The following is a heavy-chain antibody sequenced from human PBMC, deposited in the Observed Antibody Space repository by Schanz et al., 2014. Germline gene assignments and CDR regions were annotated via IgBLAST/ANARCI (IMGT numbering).Heavy chain of an antibody. CDR2: ISHSGGSK. Sequence: EVQLVESGGGLVQPGGSLRLSCGGSGFTFNSYAMTWVRQAPGKGLEWVSSISHSGGSKYYADSVKGRFTISRDNAKNSLYLQMNSLRAEDTAVYYCARDSTHIDIVLVPTAIDYWGQGTLVTVSS. CDR3: ARDSTHIDIVLVPTAIDY. J-gene: IGHJ4*02. CDR1: GFTFNSYA. V-gene: IGHV3-23*04. D-gene: IGHD2-2*01.